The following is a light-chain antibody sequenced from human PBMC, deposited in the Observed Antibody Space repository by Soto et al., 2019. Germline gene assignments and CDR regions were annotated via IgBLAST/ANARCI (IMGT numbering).Light chain of an antibody. CDR2: GAS. J-gene: IGKJ3*01. Sequence: EIVLTQSPGTLSLSPGERATLSCRASQSVSSSYLAWYQQKPGQAPRLLISGASGRATGIPDRFSASGSGTDFTLTISRLEPEDSAVYYCQQYGNSPIFTFGPGTKVDIK. CDR1: QSVSSSY. V-gene: IGKV3-20*01. CDR3: QQYGNSPIFT.